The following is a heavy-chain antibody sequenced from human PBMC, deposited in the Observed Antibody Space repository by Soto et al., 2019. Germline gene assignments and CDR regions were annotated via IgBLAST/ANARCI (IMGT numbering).Heavy chain of an antibody. CDR1: GFTFSSYA. V-gene: IGHV3-64*01. CDR3: ARGYGYYFDY. J-gene: IGHJ4*02. D-gene: IGHD5-18*01. CDR2: ISSNGGST. Sequence: EVQLVESGGGLVQPGGSLRLSCAASGFTFSSYAMHWVRQAPGKGLEYVSVISSNGGSTDYANSVKGRFTISRDNSKTTLYLQMGGLRAEDMAVYYCARGYGYYFDYWGQGTLVTVSS.